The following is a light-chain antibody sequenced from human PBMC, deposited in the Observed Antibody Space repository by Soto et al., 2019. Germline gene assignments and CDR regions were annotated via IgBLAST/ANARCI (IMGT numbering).Light chain of an antibody. V-gene: IGKV3-20*01. CDR2: GAS. CDR3: KQSGSSPLT. Sequence: EIVLTQSPGTLSLSPGERATLSCRASQSVSSSYLAWYQQKPGQAPRLLIYGASTRATGIPDRFSGSGSGTDFTLTISRLEPEDFAVYYCKQSGSSPLTFGGGPRWRSN. CDR1: QSVSSSY. J-gene: IGKJ4*01.